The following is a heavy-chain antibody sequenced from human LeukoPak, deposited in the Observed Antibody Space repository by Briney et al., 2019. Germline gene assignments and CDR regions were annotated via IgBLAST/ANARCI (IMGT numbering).Heavy chain of an antibody. V-gene: IGHV1-18*01. CDR1: GYTFTSYG. J-gene: IGHJ4*02. D-gene: IGHD1-26*01. Sequence: ASVKVSCKASGYTFTSYGISWVRQAPGQGLEWMGWISAYNGNTNYAQKLQGRATMTTDTSTSTAYVELRSLRSDDTAVYYCARERSGSYRFDYWGQGTLVTVSS. CDR2: ISAYNGNT. CDR3: ARERSGSYRFDY.